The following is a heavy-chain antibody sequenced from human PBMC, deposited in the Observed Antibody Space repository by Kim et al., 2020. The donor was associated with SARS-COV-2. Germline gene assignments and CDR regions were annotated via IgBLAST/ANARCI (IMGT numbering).Heavy chain of an antibody. CDR3: AVNDILTGYYNGDFDY. Sequence: SVKGRFTISRDKAKNTLYLQMNRLRSEDTAVYYCAVNDILTGYYNGDFDYWGQGTLVTVSS. V-gene: IGHV3-74*01. J-gene: IGHJ4*02. D-gene: IGHD3-9*01.